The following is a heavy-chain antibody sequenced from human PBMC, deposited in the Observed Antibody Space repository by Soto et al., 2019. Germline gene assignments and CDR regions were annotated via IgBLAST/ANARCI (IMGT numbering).Heavy chain of an antibody. Sequence: SLRLSCAASGFIFSSYTMHWVRQAPGKGLEWVGVITYDGSNQYYADSVKGRFTISRDNSRNMLFLQMNSLRPDDTAVYYCARAPSGSYPEFAYWGQGTMVTVSS. D-gene: IGHD1-26*01. CDR3: ARAPSGSYPEFAY. J-gene: IGHJ4*01. V-gene: IGHV3-30-3*01. CDR1: GFIFSSYT. CDR2: ITYDGSNQ.